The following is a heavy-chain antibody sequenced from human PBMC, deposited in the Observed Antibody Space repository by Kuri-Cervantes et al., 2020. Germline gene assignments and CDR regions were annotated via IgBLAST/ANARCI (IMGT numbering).Heavy chain of an antibody. CDR1: GYSFTSYG. CDR3: ARSSGTLDYYYMDV. D-gene: IGHD1-26*01. CDR2: ISTYNGDT. J-gene: IGHJ6*03. Sequence: ASVKVSCKASGYSFTSYGITWVRQAPGQGLEWMGWISTYNGDTNYAQKFQGRVTMTRDMSFSTAYMELSRLRSDDTAVYYCARSSGTLDYYYMDVWGKGTTVTVSS. V-gene: IGHV1-18*01.